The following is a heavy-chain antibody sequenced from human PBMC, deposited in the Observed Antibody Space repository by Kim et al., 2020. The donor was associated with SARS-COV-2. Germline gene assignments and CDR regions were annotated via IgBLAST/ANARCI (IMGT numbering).Heavy chain of an antibody. V-gene: IGHV3-48*01. J-gene: IGHJ4*02. CDR2: MSSSSSTI. CDR1: GFTVSSYS. CDR3: ARRLDY. Sequence: GGSLRLSCAASGFTVSSYSMNWVRQAPGKGLEWISYMSSSSSTIYADSVKGRFTISRDNAKNSLYLQMNSLRAEATAVYYCARRLDYWGQGTQVTVSS.